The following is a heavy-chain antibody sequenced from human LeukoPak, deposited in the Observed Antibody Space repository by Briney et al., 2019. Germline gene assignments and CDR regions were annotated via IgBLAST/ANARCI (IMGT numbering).Heavy chain of an antibody. D-gene: IGHD1-14*01. CDR1: GGSFSGYY. Sequence: TSETLSLTCAVYGGSFSGYYWSWIRQPPGKGLEWIGEINHSGSTNYNPSLKSRVTISVDTSKNQFSLKLSSVTAADTAVYYCASVGPWVNPDYYYYYMDVWGKGTTVTVSS. J-gene: IGHJ6*03. CDR3: ASVGPWVNPDYYYYYMDV. CDR2: INHSGST. V-gene: IGHV4-34*01.